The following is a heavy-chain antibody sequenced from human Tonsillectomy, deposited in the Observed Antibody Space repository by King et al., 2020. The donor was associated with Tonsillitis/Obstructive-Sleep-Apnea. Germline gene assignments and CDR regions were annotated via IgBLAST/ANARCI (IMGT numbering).Heavy chain of an antibody. CDR3: ARGRHSGGLEY. D-gene: IGHD3-10*01. J-gene: IGHJ4*02. CDR1: GFTFSDYY. Sequence: VQLVESGGGLVKPGGSLRLSCAASGFTFSDYYMNWIRQAPGKGLEWISYVSGSSTYRNYADSVKDRFTISRDNARSSLFLQMDRLRAEDTAMYYCARGRHSGGLEYWGQGTLVTVSS. V-gene: IGHV3-11*05. CDR2: VSGSSTYR.